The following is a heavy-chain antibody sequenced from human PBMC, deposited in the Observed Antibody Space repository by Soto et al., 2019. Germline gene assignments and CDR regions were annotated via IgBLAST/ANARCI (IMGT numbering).Heavy chain of an antibody. D-gene: IGHD1-26*01. Sequence: MDWVRQAPGKGLEWVAVISYDGSEKYYADSVKGRFTISRDNSKNTLSLQMNSLRAEDTAVYYCVKERTGTWDFDYWGQGTLVTVSS. J-gene: IGHJ4*02. CDR3: VKERTGTWDFDY. CDR2: ISYDGSEK. V-gene: IGHV3-30*18.